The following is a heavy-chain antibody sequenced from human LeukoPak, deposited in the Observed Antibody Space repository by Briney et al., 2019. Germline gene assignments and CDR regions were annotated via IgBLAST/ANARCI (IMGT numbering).Heavy chain of an antibody. CDR3: ARDHTLMD. V-gene: IGHV3-30*04. CDR1: GFTFSSYA. D-gene: IGHD2-2*03. Sequence: GGSLRLSCAASGFTFSSYAMHWVRLAPGKGLEWVAVISYDGSNKYYADSVKGRFTISRDNSKNTLYLQMNSLRAEDTAVYYCARDHTLMDWGQGTLVTVSS. J-gene: IGHJ4*02. CDR2: ISYDGSNK.